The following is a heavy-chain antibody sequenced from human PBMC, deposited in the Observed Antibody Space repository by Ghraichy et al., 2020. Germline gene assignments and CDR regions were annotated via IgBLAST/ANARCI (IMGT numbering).Heavy chain of an antibody. Sequence: GESLNISCEVSGFTFSSYWMTWVRQAPGKGLEWVANVNRDGSEKNYVGSVKGRLTISRDNAKNSLYLQMNSLRAEDTAVYYCARLPLPRRAAVGDWYFDLWGRGTLVTVSS. V-gene: IGHV3-7*01. CDR1: GFTFSSYW. CDR3: ARLPLPRRAAVGDWYFDL. CDR2: VNRDGSEK. J-gene: IGHJ2*01. D-gene: IGHD6-13*01.